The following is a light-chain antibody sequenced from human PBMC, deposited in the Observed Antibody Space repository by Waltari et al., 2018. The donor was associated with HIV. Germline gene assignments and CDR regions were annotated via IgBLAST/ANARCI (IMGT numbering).Light chain of an antibody. Sequence: EIVLTPSPAALSLSPGERATLSCRASQSVTSYLAWYQQKPGQAPRLLIYDASRRATGIPARFSGSGSGTDFTLTISSLQPEDSAIYYCQQRSDWHALTFGGGTKVEIK. V-gene: IGKV3-11*01. CDR2: DAS. J-gene: IGKJ4*01. CDR1: QSVTSY. CDR3: QQRSDWHALT.